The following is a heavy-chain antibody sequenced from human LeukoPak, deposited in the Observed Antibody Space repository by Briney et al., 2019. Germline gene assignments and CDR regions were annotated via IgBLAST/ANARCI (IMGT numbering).Heavy chain of an antibody. V-gene: IGHV3-23*01. Sequence: GGSLRLSCAASGFTFSSYAMTWVRQAPGKGLEWVSSISSGGGTTYYADSVKGRFTISRDNSKNTLYLQMNSLRAEDTAVYYCAKDPGGSWDYWGQGVLVTVSS. CDR3: AKDPGGSWDY. J-gene: IGHJ4*02. CDR1: GFTFSSYA. D-gene: IGHD2-8*02. CDR2: ISSGGGTT.